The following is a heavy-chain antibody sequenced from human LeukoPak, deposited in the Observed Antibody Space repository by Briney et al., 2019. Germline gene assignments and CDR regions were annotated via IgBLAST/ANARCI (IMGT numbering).Heavy chain of an antibody. Sequence: SETLSLTCIVSGGSMSRSSYYWAWIRQPPGKRLEWTGTIYYSGTTYYNPSLASRVTISVDTSKNQFSLKLTSVTAADTAVYYCARHKMGTTRLYYFDYWGQGTLVTVSS. V-gene: IGHV4-39*01. J-gene: IGHJ4*02. CDR3: ARHKMGTTRLYYFDY. D-gene: IGHD1-26*01. CDR2: IYYSGTT. CDR1: GGSMSRSSYY.